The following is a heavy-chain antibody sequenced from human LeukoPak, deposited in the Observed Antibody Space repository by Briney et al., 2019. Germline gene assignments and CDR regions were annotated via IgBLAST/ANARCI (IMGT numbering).Heavy chain of an antibody. Sequence: GGSLRLSCEGSGFTFSSYSMNWVRQAPGKGLEWVSYISSRSSSIYYADSVKGRFTLSRDNAKNSLYLQMNSLRAEDTAVYYCARDLYYDFWSGYSTTYYYYGMDVWGQGTTVTVSS. CDR1: GFTFSSYS. J-gene: IGHJ6*02. CDR2: ISSRSSSI. D-gene: IGHD3-3*01. CDR3: ARDLYYDFWSGYSTTYYYYGMDV. V-gene: IGHV3-48*01.